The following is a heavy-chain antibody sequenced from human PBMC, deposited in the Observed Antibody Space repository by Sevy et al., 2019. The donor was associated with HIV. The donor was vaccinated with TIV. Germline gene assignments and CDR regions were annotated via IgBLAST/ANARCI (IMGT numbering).Heavy chain of an antibody. Sequence: GGSLRLSCAASGFSLSEHAVSWVRQTPGKGLEWLAVISYNGRNQYYADSVKGRFTISKDDSKNTLYLQLNSLRAEDTAVYYCARFVGYCSGGRCSIIDFWGQGTLVTVSS. D-gene: IGHD2-15*01. CDR1: GFSLSEHA. CDR3: ARFVGYCSGGRCSIIDF. V-gene: IGHV3-30*04. CDR2: ISYNGRNQ. J-gene: IGHJ4*02.